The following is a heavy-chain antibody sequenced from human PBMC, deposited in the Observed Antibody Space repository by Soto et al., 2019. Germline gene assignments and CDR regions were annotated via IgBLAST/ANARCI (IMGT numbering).Heavy chain of an antibody. CDR3: ARRNYYYYYLDV. CDR1: GGSVRSSNDY. V-gene: IGHV4-39*01. CDR2: IHYSGTT. Sequence: SETLSLTCTVSGGSVRSSNDYWDWIRQPPGKGLEWIGTIHYSGTTNYNQSLRSRITMSVDTSKNQFSLKLSSVTAADTAVCYCARRNYYYYYLDVWGKGTTVTVSS. J-gene: IGHJ6*03.